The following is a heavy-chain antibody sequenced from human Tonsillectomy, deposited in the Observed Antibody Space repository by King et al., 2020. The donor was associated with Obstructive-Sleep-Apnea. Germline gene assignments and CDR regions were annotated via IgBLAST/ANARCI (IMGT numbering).Heavy chain of an antibody. CDR3: ARGKQLVRLGRLRTTYYFDY. V-gene: IGHV4-34*01. CDR2: INHSGST. J-gene: IGHJ4*02. D-gene: IGHD6-13*01. CDR1: GGSFSGYY. Sequence: VQLQQWGGGLLKPSETLSLTCAVYGGSFSGYYWSWIRQPPGKGLEWIGEINHSGSTNYNPSLKSRVTISVDTSKNQFSLKLNSVTAADTAVYYCARGKQLVRLGRLRTTYYFDYWGQGTLVTVSS.